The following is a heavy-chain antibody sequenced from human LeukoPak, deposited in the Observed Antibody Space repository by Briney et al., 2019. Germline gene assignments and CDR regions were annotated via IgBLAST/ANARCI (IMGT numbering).Heavy chain of an antibody. CDR2: IIPIFGTA. D-gene: IGHD3-10*01. J-gene: IGHJ4*02. Sequence: SVKVSCMASGGTFSSYAISWVRQAPGQGLEWMGGIIPIFGTANYAQKFQGRVTITADESTSTAYMELSSLRSEDTAVYYCAREVQYYYGSGSYYYDYWGQGTLVTVSS. V-gene: IGHV1-69*01. CDR1: GGTFSSYA. CDR3: AREVQYYYGSGSYYYDY.